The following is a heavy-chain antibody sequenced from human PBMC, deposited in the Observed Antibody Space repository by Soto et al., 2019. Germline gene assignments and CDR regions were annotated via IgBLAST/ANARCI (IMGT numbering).Heavy chain of an antibody. CDR2: ISDDGSNT. CDR1: GFTLRSYA. Sequence: QVQLVESGGGVVQPGRSLRLSCAASGFTLRSYAMNWVRQAPGKGLAWVAVISDDGSNTYYADSVKGRFTISRDTSKNTLNMQMNSLTYEDTSVYYCAREYTRNYYSGMDVWGRGTTVTVSS. V-gene: IGHV3-30*04. D-gene: IGHD2-2*01. J-gene: IGHJ6*02. CDR3: AREYTRNYYSGMDV.